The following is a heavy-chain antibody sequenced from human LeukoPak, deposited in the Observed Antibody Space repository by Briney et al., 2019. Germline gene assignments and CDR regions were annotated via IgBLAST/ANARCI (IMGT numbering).Heavy chain of an antibody. CDR2: VSYDGEKK. D-gene: IGHD3-3*01. V-gene: IGHV3-30*04. Sequence: GGSLRLSCEASGFTFRSYAIHWVRQAPGKGLQWVAVVSYDGEKKYYADSVKGRFNISRDNSKNTVSLQMNSLRTDDTAVYYCARGGGIRFSEWLNRKYPFDYWGQGTLVTVSS. CDR3: ARGGGIRFSEWLNRKYPFDY. J-gene: IGHJ4*02. CDR1: GFTFRSYA.